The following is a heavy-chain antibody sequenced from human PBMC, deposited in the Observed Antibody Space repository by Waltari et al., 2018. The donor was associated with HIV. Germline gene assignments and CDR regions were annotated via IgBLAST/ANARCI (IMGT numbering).Heavy chain of an antibody. Sequence: QVQLKQWGTGLVKPSETLSLTCAVYDLPFTEYYWSWIRQSPGRGLEWIAELSHRGGTNYNPSLKSRGTISVDTSYSHFSLTLTSVVAADTAIYYCARVVPNNGGAFDIWGPGTKVIVSS. CDR2: LSHRGGT. CDR3: ARVVPNNGGAFDI. J-gene: IGHJ3*02. V-gene: IGHV4-34*02. D-gene: IGHD1-20*01. CDR1: DLPFTEYY.